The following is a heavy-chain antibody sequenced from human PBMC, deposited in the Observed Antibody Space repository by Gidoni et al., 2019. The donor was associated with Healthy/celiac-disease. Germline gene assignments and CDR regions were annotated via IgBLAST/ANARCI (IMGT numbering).Heavy chain of an antibody. CDR2: MSGSGGST. D-gene: IGHD2-2*01. CDR3: ANPGRAAARHFDY. CDR1: GFTFSSYA. Sequence: EVQLLESGGGLVQPGGSLRLSCAASGFTFSSYAMSWVRQAPGKGLEWVSAMSGSGGSTYYADSVKGRFTISRDNSKNTLYLQMNSLRAEDTAVYYCANPGRAAARHFDYWGQGTLVTVSS. V-gene: IGHV3-23*01. J-gene: IGHJ4*02.